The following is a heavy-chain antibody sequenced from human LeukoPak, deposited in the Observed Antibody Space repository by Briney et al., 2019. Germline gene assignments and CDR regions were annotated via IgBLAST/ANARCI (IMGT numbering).Heavy chain of an antibody. D-gene: IGHD6-13*01. J-gene: IGHJ4*02. V-gene: IGHV3-30*18. CDR1: GFTFSSYG. CDR3: AKRCRGAAGSCLDY. CDR2: ISYDGSNK. Sequence: GGSLRLSCAASGFTFSSYGMHWVRQAPGKGLERVAVISYDGSNKYYADSVKGRFTISRDKSKNTLYLQMNSLRAEDTALYYCAKRCRGAAGSCLDYWGQGTLVTVSS.